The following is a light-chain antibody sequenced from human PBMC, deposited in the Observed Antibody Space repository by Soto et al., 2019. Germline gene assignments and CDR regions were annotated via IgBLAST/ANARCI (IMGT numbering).Light chain of an antibody. J-gene: IGLJ3*02. CDR1: SSDVGSYHL. CDR2: EVT. Sequence: QSVLTQPASVSGSPGQSITVSCTGTSSDVGSYHLVSWYQQHPGKAPKLIIYEVTKRPSGVSTRFSGSKSGNTASLTISGLQAEDEADSYCCSYAGTTTHVLFGGGTKLTVL. CDR3: CSYAGTTTHVL. V-gene: IGLV2-23*02.